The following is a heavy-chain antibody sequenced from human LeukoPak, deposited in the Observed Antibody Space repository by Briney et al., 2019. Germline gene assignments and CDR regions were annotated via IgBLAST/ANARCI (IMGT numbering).Heavy chain of an antibody. Sequence: GGSLRLSCAASGFTFRSYSMNWVRQAPGKGLEWVSSISSSSSYIYYADSVKGRFTISRDNAKNSLYLQMNSLRAEDTTVYYCARGAVVSVWKRLGREHVLRYFDNSKDPYYYYGMDVWGQGTTVTVSS. CDR2: ISSSSSYI. V-gene: IGHV3-21*01. CDR3: ARGAVVSVWKRLGREHVLRYFDNSKDPYYYYGMDV. J-gene: IGHJ6*02. D-gene: IGHD3-9*01. CDR1: GFTFRSYS.